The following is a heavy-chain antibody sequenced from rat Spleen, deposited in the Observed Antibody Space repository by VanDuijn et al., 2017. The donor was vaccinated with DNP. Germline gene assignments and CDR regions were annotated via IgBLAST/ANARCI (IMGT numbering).Heavy chain of an antibody. D-gene: IGHD1-2*01. CDR2: INTDVGST. CDR1: GFTFSSYW. Sequence: EVQLVETGGGLVQPGRSLKLSCVASGFTFSSYWMFWIRQAPGKGLEWVASINTDVGSTNYPDSVKGRFTISRDNAENTVYLQRSSLRSEDTATYYCASWAPIAPLSTSNYWGQGVMVTVSS. CDR3: ASWAPIAPLSTSNY. V-gene: IGHV5-58*01. J-gene: IGHJ2*01.